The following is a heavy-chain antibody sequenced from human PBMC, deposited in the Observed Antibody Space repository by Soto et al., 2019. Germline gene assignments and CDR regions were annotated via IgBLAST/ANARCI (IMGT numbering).Heavy chain of an antibody. V-gene: IGHV1-8*01. CDR1: GYTFSSYD. CDR2: MNTNSGNT. D-gene: IGHD3-16*01. CDR3: ARATEDFSYAFRX. Sequence: ASVKVSCKASGYTFSSYDINWVRQATGKGLEWMGLMNTNSGNTGYAQKFQGRLTMTRKTSIRTDYMELSSLRSEDTAVYYCARATEDFSYAFRXWAQATMVTVSX. J-gene: IGHJ4*02.